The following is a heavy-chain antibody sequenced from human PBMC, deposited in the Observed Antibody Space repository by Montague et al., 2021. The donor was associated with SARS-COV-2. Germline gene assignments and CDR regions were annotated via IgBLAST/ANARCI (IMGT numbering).Heavy chain of an antibody. CDR3: ARKGSHKSGLAY. J-gene: IGHJ4*02. V-gene: IGHV4-4*02. Sequence: SETLSLTCVVSGGSISADNWCTCLRLPPEGVEGWVGDNSHTHTTNYQPSLKSRVSMSVDKSCNQFSLRLTSVTAADTAIYYCARKGSHKSGLAYWGQGTLVTVSS. CDR1: GGSISADNW. D-gene: IGHD3-10*01. CDR2: NSHTHTT.